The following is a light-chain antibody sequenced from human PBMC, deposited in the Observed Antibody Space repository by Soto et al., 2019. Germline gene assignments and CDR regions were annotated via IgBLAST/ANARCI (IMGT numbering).Light chain of an antibody. J-gene: IGKJ1*01. V-gene: IGKV3-15*01. Sequence: EIVMTQSPATLSVSPVERATLSCRASQSVSTNFAWYQQKPGQAPRLLIYGASTRATAVPARFTASGSGTEFTLTISSLQSEDFAVYSCQQYNNWPLTFGQGTKVDIK. CDR1: QSVSTN. CDR2: GAS. CDR3: QQYNNWPLT.